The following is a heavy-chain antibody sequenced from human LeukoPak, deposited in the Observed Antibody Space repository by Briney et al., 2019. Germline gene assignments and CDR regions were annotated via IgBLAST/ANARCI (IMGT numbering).Heavy chain of an antibody. J-gene: IGHJ4*02. D-gene: IGHD5-18*01. V-gene: IGHV3-74*01. CDR2: INSDGSST. Sequence: PGGSLRLSCAASGFTFSSYWMHWVRQAPGKGLVWVSLINSDGSSTSYADSVKGRFTVSRDNAKSTLYLQMNSLRAEDTAVYYCARDGGYRFDYWGQGTLVTVSS. CDR3: ARDGGYRFDY. CDR1: GFTFSSYW.